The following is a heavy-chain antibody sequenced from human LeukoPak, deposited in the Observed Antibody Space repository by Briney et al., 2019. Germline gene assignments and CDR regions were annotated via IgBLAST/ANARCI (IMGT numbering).Heavy chain of an antibody. D-gene: IGHD3-22*01. V-gene: IGHV3-23*01. CDR1: GFTFSSYA. Sequence: PGGSLRLSCAASGFTFSSYATSWVRQAPGKGLEWVSAISGSGGSTYYADSVKGRFTISRDNSKNTLYLQMNSLRAEDTAVYYCAKDHFIVGADYYDSSGYYFPFDYWGQGTLVTVSS. CDR2: ISGSGGST. J-gene: IGHJ4*02. CDR3: AKDHFIVGADYYDSSGYYFPFDY.